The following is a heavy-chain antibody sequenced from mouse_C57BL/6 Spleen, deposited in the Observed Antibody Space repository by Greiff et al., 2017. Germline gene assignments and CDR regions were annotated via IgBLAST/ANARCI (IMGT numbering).Heavy chain of an antibody. D-gene: IGHD2-3*01. J-gene: IGHJ4*01. CDR1: GFTFSSYG. CDR3: ARRHDGYYPMDD. CDR2: ISSGGSYT. V-gene: IGHV5-6*02. Sequence: EVKVVESGGDLVKPGGSLKLSCAASGFTFSSYGMSWVRQTPDKRLEWVGTISSGGSYTYYPDSVKGRFTISRDNAKNTLYLQMSSLKSEDTAMYYCARRHDGYYPMDDWGQGTSVTVAS.